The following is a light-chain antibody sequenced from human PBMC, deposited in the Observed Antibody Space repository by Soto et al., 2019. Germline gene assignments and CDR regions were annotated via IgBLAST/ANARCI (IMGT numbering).Light chain of an antibody. Sequence: QSVLTQPASVSGSPGQSITMSCTGTSSDVGSYNLVSWYQQHPGKAPKLMIYEVTKRPSGVSNRFSGSKSGDTASLTISGLQAEDEADYYCCSYAGSYTVIFGGGTQLTVL. V-gene: IGLV2-23*02. CDR2: EVT. J-gene: IGLJ2*01. CDR1: SSDVGSYNL. CDR3: CSYAGSYTVI.